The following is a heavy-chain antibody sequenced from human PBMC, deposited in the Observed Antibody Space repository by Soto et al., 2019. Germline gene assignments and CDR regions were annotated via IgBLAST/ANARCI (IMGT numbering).Heavy chain of an antibody. CDR2: ISTNSGNT. Sequence: AAVKVSCKASGYPFGTYAITWVRQAPGQGLEWVGWISTNSGNTYYAQNFQGRVTLTTDTSTTTAYMEFRSLTSDDTAIYYCARTYNWNSEGFDHWGQGTLVTVSS. CDR1: GYPFGTYA. D-gene: IGHD1-7*01. CDR3: ARTYNWNSEGFDH. V-gene: IGHV1-18*04. J-gene: IGHJ4*02.